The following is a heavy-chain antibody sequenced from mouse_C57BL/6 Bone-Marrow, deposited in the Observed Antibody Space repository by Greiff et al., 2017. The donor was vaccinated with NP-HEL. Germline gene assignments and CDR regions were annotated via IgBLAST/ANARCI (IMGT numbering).Heavy chain of an antibody. CDR1: GYTFTGYW. CDR2: ILPGSGST. D-gene: IGHD1-1*02. J-gene: IGHJ3*01. Sequence: QVQLQQSGAELMKPGASVKLSCKATGYTFTGYWIEWVKQRPGHGLEWIGEILPGSGSTNYIEKFKGKATFTADTSSNTAYMQLSSLKTEDSAIYYCARFGGRGWFAYWGQGTLVTVSA. CDR3: ARFGGRGWFAY. V-gene: IGHV1-9*01.